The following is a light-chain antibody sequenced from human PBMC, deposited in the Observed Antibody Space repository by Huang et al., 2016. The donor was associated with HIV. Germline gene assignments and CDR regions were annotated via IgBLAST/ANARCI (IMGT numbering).Light chain of an antibody. CDR1: QSINTN. CDR2: DAS. V-gene: IGKV3-15*01. J-gene: IGKJ2*01. Sequence: ERVMTQSPATLSVSPGDTATLSCRVSQSINTNLAWYQQKVGQPPRLLIYDASVRATGIPPRFSGSGSGTEFTLTISSLQSEDFAVYYCQQYHDYHHTFGLGTKLEI. CDR3: QQYHDYHHT.